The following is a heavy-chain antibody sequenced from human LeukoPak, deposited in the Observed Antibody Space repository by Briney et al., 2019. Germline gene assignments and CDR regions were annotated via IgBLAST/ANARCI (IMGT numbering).Heavy chain of an antibody. J-gene: IGHJ4*02. CDR3: ASPRTTYCSSTSCGVGFDY. V-gene: IGHV3-30*03. D-gene: IGHD2-2*01. Sequence: GGSLRLSCAASGFTFGSYGIHWVRQAPGKGLEWVAVISHEGSQTYYADSVKGRFTISRDNSKNTLYLQMNSLRAEDTAVYYCASPRTTYCSSTSCGVGFDYWGQGTLVTVSS. CDR2: ISHEGSQT. CDR1: GFTFGSYG.